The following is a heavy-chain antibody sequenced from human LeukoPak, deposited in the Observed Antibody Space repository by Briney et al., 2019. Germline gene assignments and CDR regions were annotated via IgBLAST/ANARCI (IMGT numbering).Heavy chain of an antibody. CDR1: GGTFSSYA. D-gene: IGHD3-3*01. J-gene: IGHJ6*03. CDR3: ARGSERITTPTALNNYYYYYYMDV. Sequence: SVKVSCKASGGTFSSYAISWVRQAPGQGLEWMGGIIPIFGTANYAQKFQGRVTITTDESTSTAYMELSSLRSEDTAVYCCARGSERITTPTALNNYYYYYYMDVWGKGTTVTVSS. V-gene: IGHV1-69*05. CDR2: IIPIFGTA.